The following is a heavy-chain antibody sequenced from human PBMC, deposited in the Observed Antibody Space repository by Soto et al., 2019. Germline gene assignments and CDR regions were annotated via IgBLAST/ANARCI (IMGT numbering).Heavy chain of an antibody. Sequence: SVHVSCKASGGSFSSYAISWVRQAPGQGLEWMGGIIPIFGTANYAQKFQGRVTITADKSTSTAYMELSSLRSGDTAVYYCALGYYYDSSGYPVTFDYWGQGTLVTVSS. V-gene: IGHV1-69*06. CDR2: IIPIFGTA. D-gene: IGHD3-22*01. CDR3: ALGYYYDSSGYPVTFDY. J-gene: IGHJ4*02. CDR1: GGSFSSYA.